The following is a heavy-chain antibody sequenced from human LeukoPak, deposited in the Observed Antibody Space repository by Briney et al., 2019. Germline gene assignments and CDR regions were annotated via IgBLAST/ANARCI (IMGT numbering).Heavy chain of an antibody. J-gene: IGHJ6*02. CDR2: IIPIFGTA. CDR1: GGTFSIYA. D-gene: IGHD5-12*01. V-gene: IGHV1-69*13. Sequence: GASVKVSCKASGGTFSIYAISWVRQAPGQGLEWMGGIIPIFGTANYAQKFQGRVTITADESTSTAYMELSSLRSEDTAVYYCAREREEVKDSGYDLIPTYYYYGMDVWGQGTTVTVSS. CDR3: AREREEVKDSGYDLIPTYYYYGMDV.